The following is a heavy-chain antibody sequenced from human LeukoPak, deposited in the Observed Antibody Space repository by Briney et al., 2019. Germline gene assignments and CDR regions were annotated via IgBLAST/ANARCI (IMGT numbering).Heavy chain of an antibody. Sequence: ASVKVSCKASGYTFTVYYIHWVRQAPGRGLEWVGWINPNSGATKSAQRFQCRVTMTTDTSTSTAYMELRSLRSDDTAVYYCARFPYGSGIVDVWGKGTTVTVSS. CDR2: INPNSGAT. CDR3: ARFPYGSGIVDV. CDR1: GYTFTVYY. J-gene: IGHJ6*04. V-gene: IGHV1-2*02. D-gene: IGHD3-10*01.